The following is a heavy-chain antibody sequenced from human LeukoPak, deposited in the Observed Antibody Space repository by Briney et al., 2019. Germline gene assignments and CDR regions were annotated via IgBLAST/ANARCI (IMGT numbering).Heavy chain of an antibody. V-gene: IGHV4-39*07. Sequence: PSETLSLTCTVSGGSISSSSYYWGWIRQPPGKGLEWIGSIYHSGSTYYNPSLKSRVTISVDTSKNQFSLKLSSVTAADTAVYYCARDLANPYYYDSSGHENWFDPWGQGTLVTVSS. CDR2: IYHSGST. CDR1: GGSISSSSYY. D-gene: IGHD3-22*01. CDR3: ARDLANPYYYDSSGHENWFDP. J-gene: IGHJ5*02.